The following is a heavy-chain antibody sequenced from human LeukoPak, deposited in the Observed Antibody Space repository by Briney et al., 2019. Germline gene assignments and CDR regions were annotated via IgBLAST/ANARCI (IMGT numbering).Heavy chain of an antibody. V-gene: IGHV3-21*01. CDR3: AREKGRRNYYDSSGYEFDY. CDR1: GFTFSSYS. J-gene: IGHJ4*02. D-gene: IGHD3-22*01. CDR2: ISSSSSYI. Sequence: GGSLRLSCAASGFTFSSYSMNWVRQAPGKGLEWVSSISSSSSYIYYADSVKGRFTISRDNAKNSLYLQMNSLRAEDTAVYYCAREKGRRNYYDSSGYEFDYWGQGTLVTVSS.